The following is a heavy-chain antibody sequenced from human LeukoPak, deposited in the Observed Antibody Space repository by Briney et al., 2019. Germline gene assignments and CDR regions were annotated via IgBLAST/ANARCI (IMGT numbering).Heavy chain of an antibody. D-gene: IGHD1-1*01. V-gene: IGHV3-7*01. CDR1: GFTFSDFW. J-gene: IGHJ4*02. CDR2: TNEAGGDK. Sequence: GGSLRLSCAASGFTFSDFWMSWVRQAPGKGLECVVSTNEAGGDKLYVDSVKGRFTISRDNSKNSLSLQMNSLTAEDTAIYYCAIATTGRGAFGSWGQGTLVSVSS. CDR3: AIATTGRGAFGS.